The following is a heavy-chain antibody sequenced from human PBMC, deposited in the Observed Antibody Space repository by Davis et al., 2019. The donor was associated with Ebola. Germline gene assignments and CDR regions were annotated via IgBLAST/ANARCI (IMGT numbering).Heavy chain of an antibody. D-gene: IGHD3-22*01. CDR2: ISYDGSNK. Sequence: PGGSLRLSCAASGFTFSSYGMHWVRQAPGKGLEWVAVISYDGSNKYYADSVKGRFTISRDNSKDTLYLQMNSLRAEDTAVYYCANLNYYDSSAYSSYYYYGLDVWGQGTTVTVSS. J-gene: IGHJ6*02. CDR1: GFTFSSYG. V-gene: IGHV3-30*18. CDR3: ANLNYYDSSAYSSYYYYGLDV.